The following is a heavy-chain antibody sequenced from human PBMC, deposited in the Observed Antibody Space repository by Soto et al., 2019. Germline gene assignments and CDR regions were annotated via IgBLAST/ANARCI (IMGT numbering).Heavy chain of an antibody. CDR2: ISSSGSTI. CDR3: ARAHYDSSGTFDY. J-gene: IGHJ4*02. D-gene: IGHD3-22*01. V-gene: IGHV3-48*03. CDR1: GFTFSSYE. Sequence: PGGSLRLSCAASGFTFSSYEMNWVRQAPGKGLDWVSYISSSGSTIYYADSVKDRFTISRDNAKNSLYLQMDSLRAEDTAVYYCARAHYDSSGTFDYWGQGTLVTVSS.